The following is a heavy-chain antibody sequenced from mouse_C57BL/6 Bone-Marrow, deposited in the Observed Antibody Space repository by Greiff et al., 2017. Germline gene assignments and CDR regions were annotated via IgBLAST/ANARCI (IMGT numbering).Heavy chain of an antibody. J-gene: IGHJ1*03. CDR2: ISDGGSYT. V-gene: IGHV5-4*01. CDR1: GFTFSSYA. Sequence: EVQLVESGGGLVKPGGSLKLSCAASGFTFSSYAMSWVRQTPEKRLEWVATISDGGSYTYYPDNVKGRFTISRDNAKNNLYLQMSHLKSEDTAMYYCAREVIYYYGSYCWYFDVWGTGTTVTVSS. D-gene: IGHD1-1*01. CDR3: AREVIYYYGSYCWYFDV.